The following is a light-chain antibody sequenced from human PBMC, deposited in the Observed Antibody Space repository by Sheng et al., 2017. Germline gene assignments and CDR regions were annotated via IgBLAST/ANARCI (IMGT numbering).Light chain of an antibody. Sequence: QSALTQPASVSGSPGQSITISCTGTSSDVGGYNYVSWYQQHPGKSPKLMIYEGSKRPSGVSNRLSGSKSGNTASLTISGLQAEDEAHYYCSSYSDTYVIFGGGTKLTVL. CDR3: SSYSDTYVI. CDR1: SSDVGGYNY. CDR2: EGS. V-gene: IGLV2-14*01. J-gene: IGLJ2*01.